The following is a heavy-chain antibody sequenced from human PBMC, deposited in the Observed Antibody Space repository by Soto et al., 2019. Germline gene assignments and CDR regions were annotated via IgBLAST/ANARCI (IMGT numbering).Heavy chain of an antibody. D-gene: IGHD3-9*01. CDR1: GGTFSSYA. CDR3: ARDGGPYYDILTGYSGFDY. V-gene: IGHV1-69*01. J-gene: IGHJ4*02. CDR2: IIPIFGTA. Sequence: QVQLVQSGAEVKKPGSSVKVSCKASGGTFSSYAISWVRQAPGQGLEWMGGIIPIFGTANYAQKFQGRVTITADESTSTAYMELSSLRSEDTAAYYCARDGGPYYDILTGYSGFDYWGQGTLVTVSS.